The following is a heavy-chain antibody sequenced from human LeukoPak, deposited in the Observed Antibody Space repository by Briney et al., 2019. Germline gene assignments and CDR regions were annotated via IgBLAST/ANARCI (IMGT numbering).Heavy chain of an antibody. Sequence: GGSLRLSCAASGFTFSSYAMSWVRQAPGKGLEWVSAISGSGGSTYYADSVKGRFTISRDNSKNTLSLQMSSLRAEDTAVYYCAKGALEWTYYFDFWGQGTLVTVSS. D-gene: IGHD3-3*01. CDR3: AKGALEWTYYFDF. CDR2: ISGSGGST. V-gene: IGHV3-23*01. J-gene: IGHJ4*02. CDR1: GFTFSSYA.